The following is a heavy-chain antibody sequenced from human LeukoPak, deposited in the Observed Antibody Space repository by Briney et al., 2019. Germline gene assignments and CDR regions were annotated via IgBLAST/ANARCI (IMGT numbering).Heavy chain of an antibody. Sequence: SETLSLTYAVYGGSFSGYYWSWIRQPPGKGLEWIGEINHSGSTNYNPSLKSRVTISVDTSKNQFSLKLSSVTAADTAVYYCARGRVDGRNHWNYYYYYMDVWGKGTTVTVSS. CDR1: GGSFSGYY. J-gene: IGHJ6*03. D-gene: IGHD1-14*01. CDR2: INHSGST. CDR3: ARGRVDGRNHWNYYYYYMDV. V-gene: IGHV4-34*01.